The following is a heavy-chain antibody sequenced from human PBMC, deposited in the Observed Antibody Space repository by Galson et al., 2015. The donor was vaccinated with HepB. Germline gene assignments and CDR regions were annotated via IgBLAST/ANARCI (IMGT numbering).Heavy chain of an antibody. Sequence: SCKAAGYRFSSYSISWVRQAPGQGLEWMGWISAYNGHTKYARKLQGRVTLTTDSSTSTAYMELRSLRSDDTAVYFCARGPFVVVVAANPNNWFDPWGQGTLVTVSS. CDR3: ARGPFVVVVAANPNNWFDP. J-gene: IGHJ5*02. V-gene: IGHV1-18*01. CDR2: ISAYNGHT. D-gene: IGHD2-15*01. CDR1: GYRFSSYS.